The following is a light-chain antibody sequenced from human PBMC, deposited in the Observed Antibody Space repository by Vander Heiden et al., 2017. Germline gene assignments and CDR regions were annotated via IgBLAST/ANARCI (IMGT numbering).Light chain of an antibody. Sequence: DIPLTQSPSFLSASVGDTVTITCRTSQVIMDYLAWFQQRPGSAPKLLVYGVSTLQTGVPSRFSGSGSGRNFTLTIASLQPEDFATYYCQQVHRRGFTFGPGTVV. CDR2: GVS. CDR1: QVIMDY. CDR3: QQVHRRGFT. J-gene: IGKJ3*01. V-gene: IGKV1-9*01.